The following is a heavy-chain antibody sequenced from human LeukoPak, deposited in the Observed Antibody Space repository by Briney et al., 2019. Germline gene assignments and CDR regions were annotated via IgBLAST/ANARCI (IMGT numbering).Heavy chain of an antibody. J-gene: IGHJ6*03. CDR3: ARRSPKGGYYYYMDV. CDR1: GYTFTGYY. Sequence: GASVKVSCKASGYTFTGYYMHWVRQAPGQGLEWMGWINPNSGATNYAQKFQGRVTMTRDTSISTAYMELSRLRSDDTAVYYCARRSPKGGYYYYMDVWGKGTTVTVSS. CDR2: INPNSGAT. V-gene: IGHV1-2*02.